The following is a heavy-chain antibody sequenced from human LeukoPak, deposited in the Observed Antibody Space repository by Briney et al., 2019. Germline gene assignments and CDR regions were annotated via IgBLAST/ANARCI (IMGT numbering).Heavy chain of an antibody. J-gene: IGHJ4*02. CDR3: ARSRDYPAFDY. Sequence: SETLSLTCAVSGGSISSGGYSWSWIRQPAGKGLEWIGYIYHSGSTYYNPSLKSRVTISVDRSKNQFSLKLSSVTAADTAVYYCARSRDYPAFDYWGQGTLVTVSS. V-gene: IGHV4-30-2*01. CDR2: IYHSGST. D-gene: IGHD2-2*01. CDR1: GGSISSGGYS.